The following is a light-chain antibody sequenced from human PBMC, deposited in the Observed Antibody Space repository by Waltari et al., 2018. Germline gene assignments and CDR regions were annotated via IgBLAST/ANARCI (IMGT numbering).Light chain of an antibody. Sequence: EIVLTQSPATLSLSPGERATLSCRASQCVSSYLAWYQQKPGQAPRLLIYDASNRATGSPARFSGSGSGTDFTITISSLEPEDFAVYYCQQRSNWPLTFGGGTKVETK. CDR1: QCVSSY. V-gene: IGKV3-11*01. CDR3: QQRSNWPLT. CDR2: DAS. J-gene: IGKJ4*01.